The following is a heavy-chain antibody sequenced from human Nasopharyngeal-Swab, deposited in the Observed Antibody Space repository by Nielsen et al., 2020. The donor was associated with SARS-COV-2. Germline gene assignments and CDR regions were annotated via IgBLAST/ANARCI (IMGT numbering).Heavy chain of an antibody. CDR3: ARDSLGVRGLYYGMDV. J-gene: IGHJ6*02. CDR2: LSSTGST. D-gene: IGHD3-10*01. V-gene: IGHV4-4*08. Sequence: RQAPGKGLEWIGYLSSTGSTNYNPSLKSRVTISVDTSKNQFSLKLSSVTAADTAVYYCARDSLGVRGLYYGMDVWGQGTTVTVSS.